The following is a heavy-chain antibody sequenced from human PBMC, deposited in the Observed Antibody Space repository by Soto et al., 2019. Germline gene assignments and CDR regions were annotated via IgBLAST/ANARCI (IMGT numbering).Heavy chain of an antibody. J-gene: IGHJ4*02. CDR3: ARDLGQQLFDY. Sequence: QVQLVQSGAEVKKPGASVKVSCKASGYTFTSYGISWVRQAPGQGREWMGWSSAYNGNKKYAQKLQGRVSMTTDTSTRTAYMELRSLRSDDTAVYYCARDLGQQLFDYWGQGTLVTVSS. CDR1: GYTFTSYG. CDR2: SSAYNGNK. D-gene: IGHD6-13*01. V-gene: IGHV1-18*01.